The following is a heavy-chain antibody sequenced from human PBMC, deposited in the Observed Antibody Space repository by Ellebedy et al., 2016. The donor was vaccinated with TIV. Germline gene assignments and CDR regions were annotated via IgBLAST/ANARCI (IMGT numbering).Heavy chain of an antibody. Sequence: SETLSLXCTVSGGSVSSGSYYWSWIRQPPGKGLEWIGYIYYSGSTNYNPSLKSRVTISVDTSKNQFSLKLSSVTAADTAVYYCARGRSYSRYGMDVWGQGTTVTVSS. V-gene: IGHV4-61*01. J-gene: IGHJ6*02. CDR3: ARGRSYSRYGMDV. CDR2: IYYSGST. D-gene: IGHD2-21*01. CDR1: GGSVSSGSYY.